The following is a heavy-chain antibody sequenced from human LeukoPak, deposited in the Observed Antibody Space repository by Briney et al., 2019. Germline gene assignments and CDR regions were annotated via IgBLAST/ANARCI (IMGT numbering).Heavy chain of an antibody. D-gene: IGHD2-2*01. CDR1: GFTFSSYA. Sequence: PGGSLRLSCAASGFTFSSYAMHWVRQAPGKGLEWVAVISYDGSNKYYADSVKGRFTISRDNSKNALYLQMNSLRAEDTAVYYCATHRTSRYSHYYFDFWGQGTLVTVSS. CDR3: ATHRTSRYSHYYFDF. CDR2: ISYDGSNK. V-gene: IGHV3-30-3*01. J-gene: IGHJ4*02.